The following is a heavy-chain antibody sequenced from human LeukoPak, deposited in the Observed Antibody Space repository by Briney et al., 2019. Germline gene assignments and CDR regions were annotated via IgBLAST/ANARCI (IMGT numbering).Heavy chain of an antibody. J-gene: IGHJ4*02. V-gene: IGHV4-39*02. CDR1: GGYIISRSHY. Sequence: PSETLSLTCTVSGGYIISRSHYWGWIRQPPGKGLEWIGSVYYSGNTYYNPSLKTRATISIDTPTSKNQFSLTLSSVTAADTAVYYCARDRGSLGGFDYWGQGTLVTVSS. CDR2: VYYSGNT. CDR3: ARDRGSLGGFDY. D-gene: IGHD3-16*01.